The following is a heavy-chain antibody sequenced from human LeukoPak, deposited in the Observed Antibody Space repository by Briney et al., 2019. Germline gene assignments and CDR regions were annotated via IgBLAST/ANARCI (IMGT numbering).Heavy chain of an antibody. CDR1: GYTFTGYY. CDR2: INPNSGGT. Sequence: ASVKVSCKASGYTFTGYYMHWVRQAPGQGLEWMGWINPNSGGTNYAQKFQGRVTMTRDTSISTAYMELSRLRSDDTAVYYCARDVVVTLSYYFDYWGQGTLVTVSS. CDR3: ARDVVVTLSYYFDY. J-gene: IGHJ4*02. D-gene: IGHD3-22*01. V-gene: IGHV1-2*02.